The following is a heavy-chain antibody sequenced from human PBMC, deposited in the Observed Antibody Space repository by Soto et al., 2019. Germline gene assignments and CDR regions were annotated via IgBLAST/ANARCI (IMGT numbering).Heavy chain of an antibody. J-gene: IGHJ4*02. V-gene: IGHV4-4*07. CDR2: LYSSGNT. CDR1: GASISAYA. D-gene: IGHD6-19*01. CDR3: ARGPYSSGWYVVDY. Sequence: PXETLCLTCPVSGASISAYAWSWIRQPAGKGLEWIGRLYSSGNTNYNPSFKSRLTMSADTSKNQFSLKLSSVTAADTAVYYCARGPYSSGWYVVDYWGQGALVTVSS.